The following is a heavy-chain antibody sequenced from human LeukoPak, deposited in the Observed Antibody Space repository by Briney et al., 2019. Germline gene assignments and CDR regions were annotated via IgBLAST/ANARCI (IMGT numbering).Heavy chain of an antibody. J-gene: IGHJ4*02. V-gene: IGHV3-21*01. Sequence: PGGSLRLSCAASGFTFSSYSMNWVRQAPGKGLEWVSSISSSSSYIYYADSVKGRFTISRDNAKNSLYLQMNSLRAEDTAVYYCARDDILTGYYTSYFDYWGQGTLVTVSS. CDR3: ARDDILTGYYTSYFDY. CDR1: GFTFSSYS. CDR2: ISSSSSYI. D-gene: IGHD3-9*01.